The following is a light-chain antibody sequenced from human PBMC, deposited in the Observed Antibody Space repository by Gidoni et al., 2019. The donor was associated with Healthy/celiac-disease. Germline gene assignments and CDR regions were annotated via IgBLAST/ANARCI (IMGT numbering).Light chain of an antibody. CDR1: SSTIGAGYD. J-gene: IGLJ2*01. CDR2: GNS. V-gene: IGLV1-40*01. Sequence: SVLTQPPSVSGAPGQRVPISCTGRSSTIGAGYDVNWYQQLPGTAPTLLIYGNSNRPLVVPDRFSGSKSGTSASLAITGLQAEDEADYYCQSYDSSLSGSSVFGGGTKLTVL. CDR3: QSYDSSLSGSSV.